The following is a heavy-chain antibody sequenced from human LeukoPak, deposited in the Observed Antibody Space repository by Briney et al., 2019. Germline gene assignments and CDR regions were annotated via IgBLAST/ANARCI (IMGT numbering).Heavy chain of an antibody. V-gene: IGHV3-23*01. J-gene: IGHJ4*02. D-gene: IGHD3-22*01. CDR1: GFTFSSYA. CDR2: ISGSGGST. Sequence: RGSLRLSCAASGFTFSSYAMSWVRQAPGKGLEWVSAISGSGGSTYYADSVKGRFTISRDNSKNTLYLQMNSLRAEDTAVYYCAKGGKYYYDSSGYSQDWGQGTLVTVSS. CDR3: AKGGKYYYDSSGYSQD.